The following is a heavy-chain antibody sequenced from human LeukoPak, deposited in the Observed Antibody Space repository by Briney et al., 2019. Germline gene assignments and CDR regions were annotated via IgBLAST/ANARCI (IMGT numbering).Heavy chain of an antibody. CDR3: AKGGYTSHYDY. CDR2: IRATARTT. D-gene: IGHD6-19*01. V-gene: IGHV3-23*01. Sequence: GGSLRLSCAASGFTFSSYAMTWIRQAPGKGLQWVSTIRATARTTYYADSVKGRFTISRDNSKNTVFLQMNSLRAEDTAVYYCAKGGYTSHYDYWGQGTLVTVSS. CDR1: GFTFSSYA. J-gene: IGHJ4*02.